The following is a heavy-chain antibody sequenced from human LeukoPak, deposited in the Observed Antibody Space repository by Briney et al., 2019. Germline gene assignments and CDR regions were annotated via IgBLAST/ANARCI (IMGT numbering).Heavy chain of an antibody. V-gene: IGHV4-59*01. CDR1: GGSFSGYY. CDR3: ARGASSWYYYYYGMDV. CDR2: IYYSGST. J-gene: IGHJ6*02. Sequence: SETLSLTCAVSGGSFSGYYWSWVRQPPGKGLEWIGYIYYSGSTNYNPSLKSRVTISVDTSKNQFSLKLSSVTAADTAVYYCARGASSWYYYYYGMDVWGQGTTVTVTS. D-gene: IGHD6-13*01.